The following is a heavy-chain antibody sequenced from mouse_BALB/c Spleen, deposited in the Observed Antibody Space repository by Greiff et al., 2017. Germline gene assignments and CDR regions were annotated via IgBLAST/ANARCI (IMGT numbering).Heavy chain of an antibody. CDR3: ARHDGNPYYFDY. V-gene: IGHV5-6*01. CDR1: GFTFSSYG. Sequence: EVKLVESGGDLVKPGGSLKLSCAASGFTFSSYGMSWVRQTPDKRLEWVATISSGGSYTYYPDSVKGRFTISRDNAKNTLYLQMSSLKSEDTAMYYCARHDGNPYYFDYWGQGTTLTVSS. D-gene: IGHD2-1*01. CDR2: ISSGGSYT. J-gene: IGHJ2*01.